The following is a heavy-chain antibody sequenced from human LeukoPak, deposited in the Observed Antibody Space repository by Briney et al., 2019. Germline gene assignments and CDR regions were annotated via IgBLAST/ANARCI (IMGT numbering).Heavy chain of an antibody. J-gene: IGHJ3*02. Sequence: ASVKVSCKASGYTFTGHYIHWVRQAPGQGLEWMGWIHPNTGGTKYAQKFQGRVTITRNTSISTAYMELSSLRSEDTAVYYCARDYYDSSGWGNDAFDIWGQGTMVTVSS. V-gene: IGHV1-2*02. CDR2: IHPNTGGT. D-gene: IGHD3-22*01. CDR1: GYTFTGHY. CDR3: ARDYYDSSGWGNDAFDI.